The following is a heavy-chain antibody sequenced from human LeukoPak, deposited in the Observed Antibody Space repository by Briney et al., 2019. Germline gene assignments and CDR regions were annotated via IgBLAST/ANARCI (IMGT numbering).Heavy chain of an antibody. Sequence: SETLSLTCTVSGGSISGYYWSWIRQPPGKGLEWIGYIYYSGSTNYNPSLKSRVTISVDTSKNQFSLKLSSVTAADTAVYYCARERLTMVRGVIGYYYYGMDVWGQGTTVTVSS. CDR1: GGSISGYY. D-gene: IGHD3-10*01. J-gene: IGHJ6*02. CDR2: IYYSGST. CDR3: ARERLTMVRGVIGYYYYGMDV. V-gene: IGHV4-59*01.